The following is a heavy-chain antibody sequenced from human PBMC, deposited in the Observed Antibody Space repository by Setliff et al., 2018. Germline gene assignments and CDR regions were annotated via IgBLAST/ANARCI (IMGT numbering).Heavy chain of an antibody. CDR3: TRSRGPRVVLAADFDF. CDR1: GDSFSNYA. CDR2: ISPYSGES. Sequence: RASVKVSCKASGDSFSNYAISWVRQAPGQGLEWMGWISPYSGESNYAQKFQDRLTVTADTSTKTTYMELRSLTSDDTAVYFCTRSRGPRVVLAADFDFWSQGTRVTVSS. J-gene: IGHJ4*02. V-gene: IGHV1-18*01. D-gene: IGHD3-16*01.